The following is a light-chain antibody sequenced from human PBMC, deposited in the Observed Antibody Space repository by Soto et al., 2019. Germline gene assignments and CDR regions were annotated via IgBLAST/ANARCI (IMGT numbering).Light chain of an antibody. CDR2: GAS. V-gene: IGKV3-15*01. CDR1: QSVSSN. CDR3: QQYYNWPPWT. J-gene: IGKJ1*01. Sequence: EIGMTQSPVTLSVSPGERATLSCMARQSVSSNLAWYQHKPGQAPRLLIYGASTRATGIPARFSGSGSGTEFTLTISSLQSEDFAVYFCQQYYNWPPWTFGQGTKVDIK.